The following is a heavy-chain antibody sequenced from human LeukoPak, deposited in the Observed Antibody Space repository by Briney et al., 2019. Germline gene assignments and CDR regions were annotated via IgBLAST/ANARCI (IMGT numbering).Heavy chain of an antibody. CDR2: ISSSSSYI. J-gene: IGHJ4*02. V-gene: IGHV3-21*01. CDR3: ARVDDYSNYRPLDY. CDR1: GFTFSSYS. D-gene: IGHD4-11*01. Sequence: PGGSLRLSCAASGFTFSSYSMNWVRQAPGKGLEWVSSISSSSSYIYYADSVKGRFTISRDNAKNSLYLQMNSLRAEDTAVYYCARVDDYSNYRPLDYWGQGTLVTVSS.